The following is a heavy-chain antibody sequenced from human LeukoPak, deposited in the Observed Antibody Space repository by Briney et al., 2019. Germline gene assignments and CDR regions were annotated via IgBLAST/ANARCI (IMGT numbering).Heavy chain of an antibody. Sequence: SETLSLTCTVSGGSISSGSYYWSWIRQPAGKGLEWIGRIYTSGSTNYNPSLKSRVTISVDTSKNQFSLKLSSVTAADTAVYYCARDSDSYGEQNFYEEDYYYYMDVWGKGTTVTISS. CDR1: GGSISSGSYY. CDR2: IYTSGST. J-gene: IGHJ6*03. V-gene: IGHV4-61*02. CDR3: ARDSDSYGEQNFYEEDYYYYMDV. D-gene: IGHD5-18*01.